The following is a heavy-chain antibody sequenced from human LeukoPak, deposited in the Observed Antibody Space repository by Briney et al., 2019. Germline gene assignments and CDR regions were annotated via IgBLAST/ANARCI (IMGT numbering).Heavy chain of an antibody. D-gene: IGHD5-12*01. CDR2: IIPIFGTA. J-gene: IGHJ4*02. V-gene: IGHV1-69*05. Sequence: ASVKVSCKASGGIFSSYAISWVRQAPGQGLERMGGIIPIFGTANYAQKFQGRVTITTDESTSTAYMELSSLRSEDTAVYYCARDRRDPEGGYRFDYWGQGTLVTVSS. CDR3: ARDRRDPEGGYRFDY. CDR1: GGIFSSYA.